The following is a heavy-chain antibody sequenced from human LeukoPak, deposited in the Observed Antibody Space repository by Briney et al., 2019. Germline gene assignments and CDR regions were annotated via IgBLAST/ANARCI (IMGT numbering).Heavy chain of an antibody. CDR3: ARDWGTLAVAVPG. V-gene: IGHV4-61*02. CDR2: IYTSGST. J-gene: IGHJ4*02. CDR1: GGSISSGSYY. Sequence: PSETLSLTCTVSGGSISSGSYYWSWIRQPAGKGLEWIGRIYTSGSTNYNPSLKSRVTISVDTSKNQFSLKLSSVTAADTAVYYCARDWGTLAVAVPGWGQGTLVTVSS. D-gene: IGHD6-19*01.